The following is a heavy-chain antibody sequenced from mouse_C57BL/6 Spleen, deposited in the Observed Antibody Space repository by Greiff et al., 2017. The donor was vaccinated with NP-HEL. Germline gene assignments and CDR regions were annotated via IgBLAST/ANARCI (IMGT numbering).Heavy chain of an antibody. D-gene: IGHD2-1*01. CDR1: GYTFTDYN. Sequence: EVQLQQSGPELVKPGASVKMSCKASGYTFTDYNMHWVKQSHGKSLEWIGYINPNNGGTSYNQKFKGKATLTVNMSSSTAYMELRSLTSEDSAVYYCARWKGKRGDYFDYWGQGTTLTVSS. CDR3: ARWKGKRGDYFDY. CDR2: INPNNGGT. V-gene: IGHV1-22*01. J-gene: IGHJ2*01.